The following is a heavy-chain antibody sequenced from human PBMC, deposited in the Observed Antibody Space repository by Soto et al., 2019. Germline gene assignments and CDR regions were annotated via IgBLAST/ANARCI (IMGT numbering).Heavy chain of an antibody. CDR2: ISYDGSNE. D-gene: IGHD2-2*01. Sequence: SLRLSCSASGFALSSHGMHWVRRAPGKGLEWVAVISYDGSNEYYAASVKGRFTISRDNSMDTLYLQMNSLRRDDTAVYYCARGAEYQLLRRDYFYGMDVWGQGTTVTVSS. J-gene: IGHJ6*02. CDR3: ARGAEYQLLRRDYFYGMDV. V-gene: IGHV3-30*03. CDR1: GFALSSHG.